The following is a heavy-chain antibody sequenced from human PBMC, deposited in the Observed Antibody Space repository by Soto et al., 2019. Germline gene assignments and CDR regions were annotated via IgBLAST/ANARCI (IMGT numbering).Heavy chain of an antibody. V-gene: IGHV3-15*01. CDR3: TTDRLHFEILGLVIPDAFDI. D-gene: IGHD3-9*01. CDR2: IKSKTDGGTT. CDR1: GFTFSNAW. J-gene: IGHJ3*02. Sequence: PGGSLRLSCAASGFTFSNAWMSWVRQAPGKGLEWVGRIKSKTDGGTTDYAAPVKGRFTISRDDSKNTLYLQMNSLKTEDTAVYSCTTDRLHFEILGLVIPDAFDIWGQGRMVTVS.